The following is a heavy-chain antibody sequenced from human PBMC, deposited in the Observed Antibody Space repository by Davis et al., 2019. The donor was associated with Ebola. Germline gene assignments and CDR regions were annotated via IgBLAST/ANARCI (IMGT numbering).Heavy chain of an antibody. V-gene: IGHV3-11*01. CDR1: GFTFSDYY. D-gene: IGHD2-2*01. CDR2: ISSSGSTI. Sequence: PGGSLRLSCAASGFTFSDYYMSWIRQAPGKGLEWVSYISSSGSTIYYADSVKGRFTISRDNAKNSLYLQMNSLRAEDTAVYYCARDQCSSTSCYEDYYYYGMDVWGQGTTVTVSS. J-gene: IGHJ6*02. CDR3: ARDQCSSTSCYEDYYYYGMDV.